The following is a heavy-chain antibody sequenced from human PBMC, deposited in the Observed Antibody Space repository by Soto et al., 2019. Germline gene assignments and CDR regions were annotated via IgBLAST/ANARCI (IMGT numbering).Heavy chain of an antibody. CDR1: GFTFSSYA. CDR2: LSYDGSNK. D-gene: IGHD5-12*01. J-gene: IGHJ6*02. CDR3: ARDRGYRGYYGMDV. Sequence: QVQLVESGGGVVQPGRSLRLSCAASGFTFSSYAMHWVRQAPGKGLEWVAVLSYDGSNKYYADSVKGRFTISRDNSKNTLYLQMNSLRAEDTAVYYCARDRGYRGYYGMDVWGQGTTVTVSS. V-gene: IGHV3-30-3*01.